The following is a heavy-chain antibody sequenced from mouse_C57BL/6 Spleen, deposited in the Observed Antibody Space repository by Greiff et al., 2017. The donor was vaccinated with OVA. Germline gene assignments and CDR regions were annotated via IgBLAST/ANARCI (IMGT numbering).Heavy chain of an antibody. D-gene: IGHD2-3*01. CDR1: GFSLTSYG. Sequence: QVQLQQSGPGLVQPSQSLSITCTVSGFSLTSYGVHWVRQSPGKGLEWLGVIWSGGSTDYNAAFISRLSISKDNSKSQVFFKMNSLQADDTAIYYCARYYDDGYHRDYYFDYWGQGTTLTVSS. V-gene: IGHV2-2*01. J-gene: IGHJ2*01. CDR3: ARYYDDGYHRDYYFDY. CDR2: IWSGGST.